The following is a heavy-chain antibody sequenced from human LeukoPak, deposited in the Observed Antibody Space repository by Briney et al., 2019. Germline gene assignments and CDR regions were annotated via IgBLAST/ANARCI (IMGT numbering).Heavy chain of an antibody. CDR2: INPNSGGT. CDR3: ARSRFGEFDWFDP. J-gene: IGHJ5*02. V-gene: IGHV1-2*02. CDR1: GYTFTGYY. Sequence: GASVKVPCKASGYTFTGYYMHWVRQAPGQGLEWMGWINPNSGGTNYAQKFQGRVTMTRDTSISTAYMELSRLRSDDTAVYYCARSRFGEFDWFDPWGQGTLVTVSS. D-gene: IGHD3-10*01.